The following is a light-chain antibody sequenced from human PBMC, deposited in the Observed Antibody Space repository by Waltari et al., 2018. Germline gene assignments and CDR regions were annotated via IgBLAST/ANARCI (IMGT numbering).Light chain of an antibody. CDR3: QQRSNWPPLT. CDR1: QGVSSY. CDR2: DAS. J-gene: IGKJ4*01. Sequence: ELVLTQSPATLSLSPGARATLSCRASQGVSSYLAWYQQKPGQAPRLLIYDASNRATGIPARFSGSGSGTDFTLTISSLEPEDFAVYYCQQRSNWPPLTFGGGTKVEIK. V-gene: IGKV3-11*01.